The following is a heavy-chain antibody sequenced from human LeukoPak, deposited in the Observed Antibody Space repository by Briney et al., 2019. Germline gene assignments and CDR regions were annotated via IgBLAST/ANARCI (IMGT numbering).Heavy chain of an antibody. CDR3: ARDAGTWGYGYNFDC. V-gene: IGHV3-30*03. CDR1: GFTFSSYG. J-gene: IGHJ4*02. CDR2: MSFDGSNT. Sequence: PGGSLRLSCAAPGFTFSSYGMHWVRQAPGKGLEWVAVMSFDGSNTHYADSVKGRFTVSRDNSKNTLYLQMTSLRADDTAVYYCARDAGTWGYGYNFDCWGQGTLVTVSS. D-gene: IGHD1-1*01.